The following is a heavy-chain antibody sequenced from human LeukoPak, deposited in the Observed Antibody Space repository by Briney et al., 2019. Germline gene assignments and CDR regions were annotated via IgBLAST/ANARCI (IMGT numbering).Heavy chain of an antibody. J-gene: IGHJ4*02. V-gene: IGHV4-59*01. CDR3: ARGGVTTIAQYDY. CDR2: IFDSGTTNYNPST. CDR1: GGSIISYF. Sequence: ASETLSLTCTVSGGSIISYFWSWIRQPPGKGPEWIGYIFDSGTTNYNPSTNYNPSLKSRFTVSLDTSKNHFSLKLSSVTAADTAVYFCARGGVTTIAQYDYWGQGILVTVSS. D-gene: IGHD5-12*01.